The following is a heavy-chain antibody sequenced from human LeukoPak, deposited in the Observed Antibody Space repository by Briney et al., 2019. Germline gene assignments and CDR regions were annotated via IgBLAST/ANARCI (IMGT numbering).Heavy chain of an antibody. CDR1: GFTFSSYG. CDR2: ISYDGSNK. J-gene: IGHJ4*02. Sequence: GGSLRLSCAASGFTFSSYGMHWVRQAPGKGLEWVAVISYDGSNKYYADSVKGRFTISRDNSKNTLYLQMNSLRAEDTAVYYCAKDPEEDYYDSSGYYSPFDYWGQGTLVTVSS. CDR3: AKDPEEDYYDSSGYYSPFDY. V-gene: IGHV3-30*18. D-gene: IGHD3-22*01.